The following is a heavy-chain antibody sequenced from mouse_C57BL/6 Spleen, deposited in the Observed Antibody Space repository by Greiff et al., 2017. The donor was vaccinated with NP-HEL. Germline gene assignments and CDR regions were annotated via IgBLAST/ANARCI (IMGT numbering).Heavy chain of an antibody. CDR3: ARTTSGVYFDY. J-gene: IGHJ2*01. Sequence: EVQLQQSGPVLVKPGASVKMSCKASGYTFTDYYMNWVKQSHGKSLEWIGVINPYNGGTSYNQKFKGKATLTVDKSSSTAYMELNSLTSEDSAVYYCARTTSGVYFDYWGQGTTLTVSS. V-gene: IGHV1-19*01. CDR2: INPYNGGT. CDR1: GYTFTDYY. D-gene: IGHD1-1*01.